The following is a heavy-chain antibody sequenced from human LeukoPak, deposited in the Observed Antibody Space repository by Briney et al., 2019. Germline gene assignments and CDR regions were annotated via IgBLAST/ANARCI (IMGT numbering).Heavy chain of an antibody. CDR3: AKDLYYYDSSGYYVY. D-gene: IGHD3-22*01. CDR2: ISWNSGSI. CDR1: GFTFDDYA. V-gene: IGHV3-9*01. Sequence: GRSLRLSCAASGFTFDDYAMHWVRQAPGKGLEWVSGISWNSGSIGYADSVKGRFTISRDNAKNSLYLQMNSPRAEDTALYYCAKDLYYYDSSGYYVYWGQGTLVTVSS. J-gene: IGHJ4*02.